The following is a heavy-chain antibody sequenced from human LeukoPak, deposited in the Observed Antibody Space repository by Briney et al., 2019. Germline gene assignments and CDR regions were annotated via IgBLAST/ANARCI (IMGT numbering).Heavy chain of an antibody. CDR1: GFTFSDYY. D-gene: IGHD3-3*01. Sequence: GGSLRLSCAASGFTFSDYYMSWIRQAPGKGLEWVSYISSSGSTIYYADSVKGRFTISRDNSKNTLYLQMNSLRAEDTAVYYCAKSSQSGGYYDFWSGYWYYWGQGTLVTVSS. J-gene: IGHJ4*02. CDR2: ISSSGSTI. CDR3: AKSSQSGGYYDFWSGYWYY. V-gene: IGHV3-11*04.